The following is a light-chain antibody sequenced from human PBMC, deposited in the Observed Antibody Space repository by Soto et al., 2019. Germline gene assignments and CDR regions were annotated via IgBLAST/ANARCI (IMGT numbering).Light chain of an antibody. CDR1: QSVSSK. CDR2: DAS. Sequence: EPGMTQSPATLSVSPGERGTLSCRASQSVSSKLAWSQQKPGQTPRLLIYDASTRATGIPARFSGSVSGTEFTLTISSLQSEDFAVYHCQQYNDWPITFGQGTRLEIK. CDR3: QQYNDWPIT. J-gene: IGKJ5*01. V-gene: IGKV3-15*01.